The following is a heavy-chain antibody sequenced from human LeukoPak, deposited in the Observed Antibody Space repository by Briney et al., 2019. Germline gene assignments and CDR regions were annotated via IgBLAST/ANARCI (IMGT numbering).Heavy chain of an antibody. D-gene: IGHD3-22*01. CDR3: ARDPLTYYYDSSGYFDY. Sequence: GRSLRLSCAASGFTFSSYAMHWVRQAPGKGLEWVAVIPYDGSNKYYADSVKGRFTISRDNSKNTLYLQMNSLRAEDTAVYYCARDPLTYYYDSSGYFDYWGQGTLVTVSS. CDR2: IPYDGSNK. V-gene: IGHV3-30*04. CDR1: GFTFSSYA. J-gene: IGHJ4*02.